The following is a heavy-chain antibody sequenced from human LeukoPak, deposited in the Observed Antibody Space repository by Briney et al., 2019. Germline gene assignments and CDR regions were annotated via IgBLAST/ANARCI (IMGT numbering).Heavy chain of an antibody. CDR2: ISGSGGST. Sequence: ETLSLTCAVYGGSFSGYYWSWIRQPPGKGLEWVSAISGSGGSTYYADSVKGRFTISRDNSKNTLYLQMNSLRAEDTAVYYCAKDRGFYDSSGYGGWGQGTLVTVSS. CDR3: AKDRGFYDSSGYGG. J-gene: IGHJ4*02. V-gene: IGHV3-23*01. D-gene: IGHD3-22*01. CDR1: GGSFSGYY.